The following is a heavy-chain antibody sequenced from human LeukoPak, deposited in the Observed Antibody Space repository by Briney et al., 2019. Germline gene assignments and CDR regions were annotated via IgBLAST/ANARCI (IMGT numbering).Heavy chain of an antibody. D-gene: IGHD6-19*01. CDR1: GGSFSGYY. V-gene: IGHV4-34*01. J-gene: IGHJ6*02. Sequence: SETLSLTCAVYGGSFSGYYWSWIRQPPGKGLEWTGEINHSGSTNYNPSLKSRVTISVDTSKNQFSLKLSSVTAADTAVYYCARCGYSSGWYRGSGYYYYGMDVWGQGTTVTVSS. CDR2: INHSGST. CDR3: ARCGYSSGWYRGSGYYYYGMDV.